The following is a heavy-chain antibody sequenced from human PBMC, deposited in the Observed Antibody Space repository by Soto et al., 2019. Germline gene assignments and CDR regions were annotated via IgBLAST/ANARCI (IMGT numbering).Heavy chain of an antibody. Sequence: EVQLLESGGPLVQPGGSRRLSCPASGFTFSTNAMTWVGRAPGRGLGWVASLTNTGDSTHYPDSVKGRFTISRDNSKNTMYLQMSSLRAEDTAVYYCARGGPRDGYRDLDYWGQGTQVTVSS. CDR2: LTNTGDST. D-gene: IGHD5-18*01. CDR3: ARGGPRDGYRDLDY. V-gene: IGHV3-23*01. CDR1: GFTFSTNA. J-gene: IGHJ4*02.